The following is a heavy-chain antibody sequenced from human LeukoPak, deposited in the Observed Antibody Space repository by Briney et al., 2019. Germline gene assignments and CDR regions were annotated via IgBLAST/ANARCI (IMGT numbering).Heavy chain of an antibody. D-gene: IGHD6-19*01. CDR3: AKENSSGWYGNWFDP. CDR1: GFTFSSYG. Sequence: GGSLRLSCAASGFTFSSYGMHWVRQAPGKGLEWVAFIRYDGSNKYYADSVKGRFTISRDNSKNTLYLQMNSLRAEDTALYYCAKENSSGWYGNWFDPWGQGTLVTVSS. V-gene: IGHV3-30*02. J-gene: IGHJ5*02. CDR2: IRYDGSNK.